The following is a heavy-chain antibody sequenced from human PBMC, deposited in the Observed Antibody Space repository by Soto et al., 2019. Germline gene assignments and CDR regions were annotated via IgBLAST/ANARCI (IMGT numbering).Heavy chain of an antibody. J-gene: IGHJ5*02. V-gene: IGHV4-39*01. D-gene: IGHD6-13*01. CDR3: ARSPAAGRPFDP. CDR1: GDSISSSSDY. CDR2: MYSSGSP. Sequence: SETLSLTCTVSGDSISSSSDYWGWIRQPPGKGLEWIGNMYSSGSPYYNPSLKSRVTISVDTSKNQFSLKLSSVTAADTAVYYCARSPAAGRPFDPWGQGTLVTVSS.